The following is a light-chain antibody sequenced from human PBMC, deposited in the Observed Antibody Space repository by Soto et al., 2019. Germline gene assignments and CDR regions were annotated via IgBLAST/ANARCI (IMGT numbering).Light chain of an antibody. CDR2: AAS. Sequence: DIQMTQSPSSLSASVGDRVTITCRASQSIGGYLNWYQQKPGKAPKLLIYAASSLHSGVPSRFSGSGSGTDFTLTISSLQPEDFATYSCQQTYRTPLTFGAGTKVEIK. V-gene: IGKV1-39*01. CDR1: QSIGGY. CDR3: QQTYRTPLT. J-gene: IGKJ4*01.